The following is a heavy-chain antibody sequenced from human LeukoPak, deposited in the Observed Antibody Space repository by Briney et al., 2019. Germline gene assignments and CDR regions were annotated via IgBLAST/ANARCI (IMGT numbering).Heavy chain of an antibody. Sequence: GGSLRLSCAASGFTFSSYAMSWVRQAPGKGLEWVSAISGSGGSTYYADSVKGRFTISRDNSKNTLYLQMSSLRAEDTDVYFCAKAANGSSSSWYTGVRYYYYYMDVWGKGTTVTVSS. V-gene: IGHV3-23*01. CDR2: ISGSGGST. J-gene: IGHJ6*03. CDR3: AKAANGSSSSWYTGVRYYYYYMDV. CDR1: GFTFSSYA. D-gene: IGHD6-13*01.